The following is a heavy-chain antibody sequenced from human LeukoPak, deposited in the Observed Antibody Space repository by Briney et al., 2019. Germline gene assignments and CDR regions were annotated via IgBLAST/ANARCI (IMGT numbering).Heavy chain of an antibody. Sequence: RPGGSLRLSCAASGFTFDDYTMHWVRQPPGKGLEWVCLIRWDGDRTYYADSVKGRFTISRDNIKNSLSLQMNSLRTEDTALYYCTKAHYYDTTSFDSAFWGTQPLDYWGQGTLVTVSS. CDR3: TKAHYYDTTSFDSAFWGTQPLDY. CDR1: GFTFDDYT. V-gene: IGHV3-43*01. J-gene: IGHJ4*02. CDR2: IRWDGDRT. D-gene: IGHD3-22*01.